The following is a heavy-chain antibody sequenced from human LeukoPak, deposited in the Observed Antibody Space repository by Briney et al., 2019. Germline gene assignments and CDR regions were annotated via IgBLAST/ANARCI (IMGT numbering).Heavy chain of an antibody. J-gene: IGHJ5*02. Sequence: SETLSLTCSVSGGSISSSSYSWVWTRQPPGKGLEWIGVIYYSGSTYYNPSLKSRFTISVDTSMNQFSLKLSSVTAADTAVYYCARVYITGSGKGWFDPWGQGTLVTVSS. CDR3: ARVYITGSGKGWFDP. CDR1: GGSISSSSYS. D-gene: IGHD3-10*01. CDR2: IYYSGST. V-gene: IGHV4-39*01.